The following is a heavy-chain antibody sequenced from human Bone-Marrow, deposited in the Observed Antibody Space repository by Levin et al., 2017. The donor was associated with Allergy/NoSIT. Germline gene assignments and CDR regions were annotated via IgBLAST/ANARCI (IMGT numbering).Heavy chain of an antibody. Sequence: PGGSLRLSCVASGFTFSNAWMSWVRQAPGKGLEWVGRIKSKADGGTTDYAAPVKGRFTISRDDSKYTLYLPMNSLKTEDKAVYYCSTEGAEMTTINGPLEGFDYWGQGTLVTVSS. J-gene: IGHJ4*02. D-gene: IGHD5-24*01. V-gene: IGHV3-15*01. CDR3: STEGAEMTTINGPLEGFDY. CDR1: GFTFSNAW. CDR2: IKSKADGGTT.